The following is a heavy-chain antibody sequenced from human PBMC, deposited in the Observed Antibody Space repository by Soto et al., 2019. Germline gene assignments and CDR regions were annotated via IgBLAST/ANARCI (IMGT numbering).Heavy chain of an antibody. V-gene: IGHV1-69*06. D-gene: IGHD4-17*01. J-gene: IGHJ6*02. CDR3: AREGVGDYGDYSGGYYYYGMDV. CDR2: IIPIFGTA. CDR1: GGTFSSYA. Sequence: ASVKVSCKAPGGTFSSYAISWVRQAPGQGLEWMGGIIPIFGTANYAQKFQGRVTITADKSTSTAYMELSSLRSEDTAVYYCAREGVGDYGDYSGGYYYYGMDVWGQGTTVTVSS.